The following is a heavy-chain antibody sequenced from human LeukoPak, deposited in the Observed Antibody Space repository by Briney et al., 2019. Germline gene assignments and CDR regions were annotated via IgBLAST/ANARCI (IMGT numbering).Heavy chain of an antibody. CDR3: AKSFCSGGSCYFYFDY. J-gene: IGHJ4*02. CDR1: GFTVSSNY. D-gene: IGHD2-15*01. V-gene: IGHV3-53*01. CDR2: IYSGGST. Sequence: GGSLRLSCAASGFTVSSNYMSWVRQAPGKGLEWVSVIYSGGSTYYADSVKGRFTISRDNSKNTLYLQMNSLRAEDTAVYYCAKSFCSGGSCYFYFDYWGQGTLVTVSS.